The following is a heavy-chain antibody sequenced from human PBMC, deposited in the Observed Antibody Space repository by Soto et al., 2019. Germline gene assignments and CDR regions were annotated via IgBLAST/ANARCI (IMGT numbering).Heavy chain of an antibody. Sequence: VQLQESGPGLVKPSGTLSLTCAVSGASINTNWWSWVGPPPGKGLEWIGEVHHSGSTHYNPSLMGRVTILLDKSSNQLSLQLSSVTAADTAVYYCARHIAVAGTRGFDYGGQGTRVTVSS. CDR1: GASINTNW. CDR2: VHHSGST. V-gene: IGHV4-4*02. J-gene: IGHJ4*02. D-gene: IGHD6-19*01. CDR3: ARHIAVAGTRGFDY.